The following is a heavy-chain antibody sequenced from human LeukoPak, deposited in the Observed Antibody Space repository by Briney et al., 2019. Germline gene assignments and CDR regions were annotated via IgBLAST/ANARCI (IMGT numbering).Heavy chain of an antibody. CDR1: GGSISSYY. D-gene: IGHD6-19*01. V-gene: IGHV4-4*07. CDR2: IYTSGST. J-gene: IGHJ4*02. CDR3: ARDRQWRGGYYFDY. Sequence: KPSETLSLTCTVSGGSISSYYWSWIRQPAGKGLEWIGRIYTSGSTNYNPSLKSRVTMSVDTSKNQFSLKLSSVTAADTAVYYCARDRQWRGGYYFDYWGQGTLVTVSS.